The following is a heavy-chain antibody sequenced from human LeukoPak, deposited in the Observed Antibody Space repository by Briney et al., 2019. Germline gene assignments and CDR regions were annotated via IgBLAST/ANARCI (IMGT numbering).Heavy chain of an antibody. CDR2: ISFSGSST. J-gene: IGHJ4*02. CDR1: GFTFSNYA. CDR3: AGNWNCDY. V-gene: IGHV3-23*01. Sequence: PGGPLRLSCAASGFTFSNYAMTWVRQAPGKGLEWVSGISFSGSSTYYADSVKGRFTISRDNSKNTVYLQMNSLRADDTAVYYCAGNWNCDYWGQGTLVTVSS. D-gene: IGHD1-1*01.